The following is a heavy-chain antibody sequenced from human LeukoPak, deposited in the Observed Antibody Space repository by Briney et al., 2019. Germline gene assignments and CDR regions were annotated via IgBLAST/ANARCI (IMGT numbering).Heavy chain of an antibody. J-gene: IGHJ4*02. CDR1: GYTFSNYG. CDR3: ARDGFFDY. CDR2: ISVYNGQT. V-gene: IGHV1-18*01. D-gene: IGHD5-12*01. Sequence: ASVKVSFKASGYTFSNYGIGWVRQAPRQGLEWMGWISVYNGQTNYAQKFQGRVTMTADTSTATAYMELRSLRSDDTAVYYCARDGFFDYWGQGTLVTVSS.